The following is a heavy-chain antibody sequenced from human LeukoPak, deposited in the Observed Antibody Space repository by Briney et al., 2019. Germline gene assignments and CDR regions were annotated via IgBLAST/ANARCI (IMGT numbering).Heavy chain of an antibody. J-gene: IGHJ6*03. CDR1: GYTFTNFG. Sequence: ASVKVSCKASGYTFTNFGISWVRQAPGQGLEWMGWISAYNGNTNYAQKLQGRVTMTTDTSTSTAYMELRSLRSDDTAVYYCARLTGPDPHMDVWGKGTTVTVSS. D-gene: IGHD7-27*01. V-gene: IGHV1-18*01. CDR3: ARLTGPDPHMDV. CDR2: ISAYNGNT.